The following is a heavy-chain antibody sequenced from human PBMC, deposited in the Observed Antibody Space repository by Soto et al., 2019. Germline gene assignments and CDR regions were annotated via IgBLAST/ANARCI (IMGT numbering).Heavy chain of an antibody. Sequence: GGSLRLSCAASGFTFSSYWMHWVRQAPGKGLVWVSRINSDGSSTSYADSVKGRFTISRDNAKNTLYLQMNSLRAEDTAVYYCAREVPEGWQPFENYYYMDVWGKGTTVTVSS. J-gene: IGHJ6*03. CDR2: INSDGSST. V-gene: IGHV3-74*01. CDR1: GFTFSSYW. CDR3: AREVPEGWQPFENYYYMDV. D-gene: IGHD2-15*01.